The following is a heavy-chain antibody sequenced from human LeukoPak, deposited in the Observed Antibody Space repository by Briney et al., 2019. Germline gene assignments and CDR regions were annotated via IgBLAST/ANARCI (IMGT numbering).Heavy chain of an antibody. CDR3: ARGGRNFDWLSLTSGWFDP. Sequence: PGASLRLSCAASGFTFSNYAMSWVRQAPGKGLEWVSAIVGSGGSTYYADSVKGRFTISRDNPKNTLYLQMNSLRAEDTAVYYCARGGRNFDWLSLTSGWFDPWGQGTLVTVSS. CDR2: IVGSGGST. D-gene: IGHD3-9*01. CDR1: GFTFSNYA. J-gene: IGHJ5*02. V-gene: IGHV3-23*01.